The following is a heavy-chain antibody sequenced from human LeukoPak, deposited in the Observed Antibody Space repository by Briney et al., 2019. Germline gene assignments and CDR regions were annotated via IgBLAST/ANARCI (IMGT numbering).Heavy chain of an antibody. CDR3: ARGQLGGGFGYYSYYMDV. J-gene: IGHJ6*03. CDR2: IYYSGST. D-gene: IGHD3-10*01. V-gene: IGHV4-39*07. CDR1: GGSISSSSYY. Sequence: SETLSLTCTVSGGSISSSSYYWGWIRQPPGKGLEWIGSIYYSGSTYYNPSLKSRVTISVDTSKNQFSLKLSSVTAADTAVYYCARGQLGGGFGYYSYYMDVWGKGTTVTVSS.